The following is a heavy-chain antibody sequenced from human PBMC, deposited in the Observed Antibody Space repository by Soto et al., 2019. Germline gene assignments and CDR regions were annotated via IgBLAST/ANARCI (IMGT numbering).Heavy chain of an antibody. CDR2: ISDSGST. CDR1: GFTFSNHA. Sequence: EVQLLESGGALVQPGGSLRLSCAASGFTFSNHAMNWVRQAPGKGLEWVSTISDSGSTYYADSVKGRFTISRDNSKNKLYLQMNSLRAEDTAVYYCARDPGGHYCTSTSCLYFFDNWGHGTLCIVSS. J-gene: IGHJ4*01. D-gene: IGHD2-2*01. CDR3: ARDPGGHYCTSTSCLYFFDN. V-gene: IGHV3-23*01.